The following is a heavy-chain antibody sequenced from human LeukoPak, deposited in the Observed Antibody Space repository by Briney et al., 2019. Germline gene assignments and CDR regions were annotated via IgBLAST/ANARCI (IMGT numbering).Heavy chain of an antibody. J-gene: IGHJ3*02. Sequence: SVKVSCKASGGTFSSYAISWVRQAPGQGLEWMGGIIPIFGTANYARKFQGRVTITADESTSTAYMELSSLRSEDTAVYYCARDRRGGYYDSSGYYHYDAFDIWGQGTMVTVSS. V-gene: IGHV1-69*13. CDR1: GGTFSSYA. D-gene: IGHD3-22*01. CDR2: IIPIFGTA. CDR3: ARDRRGGYYDSSGYYHYDAFDI.